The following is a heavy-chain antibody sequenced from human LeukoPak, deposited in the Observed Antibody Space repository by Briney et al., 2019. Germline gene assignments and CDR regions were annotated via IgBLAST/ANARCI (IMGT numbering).Heavy chain of an antibody. CDR1: GFTLCCYC. J-gene: IGHJ4*02. CDR3: ARDRSNLFDY. D-gene: IGHD4-11*01. CDR2: ISWNSGSI. V-gene: IGHV3-9*01. Sequence: SPKLPFSTSGFTLCCYCLHLGRQTPGEGLEWVSGISWNSGSIGYADSVKGRFTISRDSSKNTLYLQMNSLRAEDTALYYCARDRSNLFDYWGQGTLVIVSS.